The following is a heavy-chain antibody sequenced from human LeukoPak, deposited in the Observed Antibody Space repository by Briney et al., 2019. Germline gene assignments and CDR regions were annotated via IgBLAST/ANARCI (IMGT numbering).Heavy chain of an antibody. Sequence: GGSLRLSCAASGLTLSSYSMNWVRQAPGKGLEWVSVIYSGGSTYYADSVKGRFTISRDNSKNTLYLQMNSLRAEDTAVYYCARDLGGENWFDPWGQGTLVTVSS. V-gene: IGHV3-53*01. J-gene: IGHJ5*02. CDR2: IYSGGST. CDR1: GLTLSSYS. CDR3: ARDLGGENWFDP. D-gene: IGHD3-10*01.